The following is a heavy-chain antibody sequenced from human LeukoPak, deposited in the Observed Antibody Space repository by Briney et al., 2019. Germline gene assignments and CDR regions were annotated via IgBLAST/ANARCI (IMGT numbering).Heavy chain of an antibody. CDR3: ARGAHED. J-gene: IGHJ4*02. CDR1: GFTFSGSA. D-gene: IGHD1-26*01. CDR2: IYSGGST. V-gene: IGHV3-66*01. Sequence: GGSLRLSCAASGFTFSGSAMHWVRQAPGKGLEWVSVIYSGGSTYYADSVKGRFTISRDNSKNTLYLQMNSLRAEDTAVYYCARGAHEDWGQGTLVTVSS.